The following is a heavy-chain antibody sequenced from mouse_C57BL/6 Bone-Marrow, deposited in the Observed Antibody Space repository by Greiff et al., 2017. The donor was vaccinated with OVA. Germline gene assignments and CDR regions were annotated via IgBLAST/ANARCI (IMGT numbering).Heavy chain of an antibody. Sequence: EVHLVESGGGLVQPGGSLSLSCAASGFTFTDYYMSWVRQPPGKALEWLGFIRNKANGYTTEYSASVKGRFTISRDNSQSILYLQMNALRAEDSATYYCARYLGTKGYFDYWGQGTTLTVSS. V-gene: IGHV7-3*01. CDR2: IRNKANGYTT. CDR1: GFTFTDYY. J-gene: IGHJ2*01. CDR3: ARYLGTKGYFDY. D-gene: IGHD3-3*01.